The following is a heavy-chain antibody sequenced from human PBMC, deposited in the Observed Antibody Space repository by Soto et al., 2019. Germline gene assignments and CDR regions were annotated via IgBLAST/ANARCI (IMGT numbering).Heavy chain of an antibody. D-gene: IGHD2-2*01. CDR1: GFTFRSHA. CDR2: ISDSGGTT. J-gene: IGHJ6*03. CDR3: ARGSKGEYCSSNKGDSDYYYYMYV. V-gene: IGHV3-23*01. Sequence: EVQLLESGGGLVQPGGSLRLSCAASGFTFRSHAMTWVRQAPGKGLEWVSTISDSGGTTYYPDSVKGRFTISRDNSMNALYLQMNGLRAEDTAIYYCARGSKGEYCSSNKGDSDYYYYMYVWGKGATVTVS.